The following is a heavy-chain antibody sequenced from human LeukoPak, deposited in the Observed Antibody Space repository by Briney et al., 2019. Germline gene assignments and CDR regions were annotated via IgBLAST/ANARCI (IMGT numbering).Heavy chain of an antibody. J-gene: IGHJ4*02. CDR3: ARDSPCSGCDLGGFDY. CDR1: GYAFTGYF. Sequence: ASVKVSCKASGYAFTGYFMHWVRQAPGQGLEWMGWINPNSGGTNYAQKFQGRVTMTRGASITTVYMELSRLRSDDTAVYYCARDSPCSGCDLGGFDYWGQGTLVTVSS. V-gene: IGHV1-2*02. CDR2: INPNSGGT. D-gene: IGHD5-12*01.